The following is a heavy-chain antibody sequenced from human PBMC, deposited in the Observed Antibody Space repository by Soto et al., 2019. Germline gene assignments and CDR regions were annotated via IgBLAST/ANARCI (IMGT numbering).Heavy chain of an antibody. Sequence: GGSLRLSCSASGFTFSNYWMHWVRQGPGKGLVWVARLNIDGSTRNYADSVKGRFTISRDNAQNTLFLQMNSLSAEDTAVYYCARGGHYEGYAYHPVVFDFRGQGSQVIVSS. J-gene: IGHJ4*02. V-gene: IGHV3-74*01. D-gene: IGHD3-16*01. CDR3: ARGGHYEGYAYHPVVFDF. CDR1: GFTFSNYW. CDR2: LNIDGSTR.